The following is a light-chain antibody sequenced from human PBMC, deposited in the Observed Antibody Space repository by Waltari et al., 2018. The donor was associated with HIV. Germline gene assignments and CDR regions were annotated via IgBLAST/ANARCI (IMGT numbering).Light chain of an antibody. V-gene: IGKV3-15*01. CDR1: QSVSSN. CDR2: GAS. Sequence: IVMTQSPATLSVSPGERATLSCRASQSVSSNLVWYQQKPGQAHRLLIYGASTRATGIPARFSGSGSGTEFTLTISSLQSEDFAVYYCQQYNNWPLTFGGGTKVEIK. J-gene: IGKJ4*01. CDR3: QQYNNWPLT.